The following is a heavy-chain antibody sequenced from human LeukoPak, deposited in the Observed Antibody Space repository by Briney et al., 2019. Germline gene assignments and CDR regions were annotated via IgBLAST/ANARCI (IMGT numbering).Heavy chain of an antibody. CDR1: GGSLSGYY. D-gene: IGHD2-2*01. V-gene: IGHV4-34*01. J-gene: IGHJ4*02. CDR2: INHSGST. Sequence: SETLSLTCAVYGGSLSGYYWSWIRQPPGKGLEWIGEINHSGSTNYNPSLKSRVTISVDTSKNQFSLKLSSVTAADTAVYYCARRGGIVVVPAAFFDYWGQGTLVTVSS. CDR3: ARRGGIVVVPAAFFDY.